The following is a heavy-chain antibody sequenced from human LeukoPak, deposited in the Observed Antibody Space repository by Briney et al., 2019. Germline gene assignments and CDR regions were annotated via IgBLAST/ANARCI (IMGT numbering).Heavy chain of an antibody. J-gene: IGHJ4*02. CDR1: GFTFDDYA. V-gene: IGHV3-23*01. CDR3: AKKSPDSSGNPAYD. CDR2: ISRSGTET. Sequence: GGSLRLSCAASGFTFDDYAMHWVRQAPGKGLEWVSVISRSGTETYHADSVRGRFTISRDNAKNTLYLQMNSLRAEDTAVYYCAKKSPDSSGNPAYDWGQGTLVTVSS. D-gene: IGHD4-23*01.